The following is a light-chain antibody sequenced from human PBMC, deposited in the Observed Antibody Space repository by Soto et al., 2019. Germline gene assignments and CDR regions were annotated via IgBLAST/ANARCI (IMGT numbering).Light chain of an antibody. CDR1: SSNIGAGYD. Sequence: QSVLTQPPSVSGAPGQRVTISCTGSSSNIGAGYDVHWYQQLPGTAPKLLIYGNSNRPSGVPDRFSGSKSGTSASLAINGLQAEDEAVYYCQSYDSSVVFGGGTKLTVL. V-gene: IGLV1-40*01. CDR3: QSYDSSVV. CDR2: GNS. J-gene: IGLJ2*01.